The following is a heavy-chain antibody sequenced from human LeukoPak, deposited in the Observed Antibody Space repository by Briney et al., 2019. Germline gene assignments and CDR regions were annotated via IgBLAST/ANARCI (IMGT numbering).Heavy chain of an antibody. CDR2: INAGNGNT. CDR3: ARSDFWGGYQTGIDY. Sequence: ASVKVSCKASGYTFTSYAMHWVRQAPGQRLEWMGWINAGNGNTKYSQKFQGRVTITRDTSASTAYMELSSLRSEDTAVYYCARSDFWGGYQTGIDYWGQGTLVTVSS. CDR1: GYTFTSYA. V-gene: IGHV1-3*01. J-gene: IGHJ4*02. D-gene: IGHD3-3*01.